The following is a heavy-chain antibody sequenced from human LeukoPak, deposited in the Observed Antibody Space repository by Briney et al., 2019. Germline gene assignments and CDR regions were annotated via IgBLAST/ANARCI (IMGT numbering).Heavy chain of an antibody. V-gene: IGHV4-34*01. CDR1: GGSFSGYY. D-gene: IGHD6-6*01. J-gene: IGHJ6*03. CDR2: INHSGST. Sequence: PSETLSLTCAVYGGSFSGYYWSWIRQPPGKGLEWIGEINHSGSTNYNPSLKSRVTISVDTSKNQFSLKLSSVTAADTAVYYCARGRGAARPNYYYYYMDVWGKGTTVTVSS. CDR3: ARGRGAARPNYYYYYMDV.